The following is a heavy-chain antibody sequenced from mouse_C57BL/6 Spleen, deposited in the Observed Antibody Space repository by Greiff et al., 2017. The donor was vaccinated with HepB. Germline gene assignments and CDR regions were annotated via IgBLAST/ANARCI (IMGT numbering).Heavy chain of an antibody. J-gene: IGHJ4*01. CDR1: GYSFTGYY. V-gene: IGHV1-42*01. Sequence: VQLQQSGPELVKPGASVKISCKASGYSFTGYYMNWVKQSPEKSLEWIGEINPSTGGTTYNQKFKAKATLTVDKSSSTAYMQLKSLTSEDSAVYYCARRNWDPYYAMDYWGQGTSVTVSS. CDR2: INPSTGGT. D-gene: IGHD4-1*01. CDR3: ARRNWDPYYAMDY.